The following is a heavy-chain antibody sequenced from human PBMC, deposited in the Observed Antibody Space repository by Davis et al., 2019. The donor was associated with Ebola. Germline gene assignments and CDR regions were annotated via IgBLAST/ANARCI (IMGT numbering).Heavy chain of an antibody. CDR2: ISSSGSTI. CDR3: ARSFINWNYSYYYYYGMDV. D-gene: IGHD1-7*01. V-gene: IGHV3-11*01. Sequence: GESLKISCAASGFTFSDYYMSWIRQAPGKGLEWVSYISSSGSTIYYADSVKGRFTISRDNAKNSLYLQMNSLRAEDTAVYYCARSFINWNYSYYYYYGMDVWGQGTTVTVSS. J-gene: IGHJ6*02. CDR1: GFTFSDYY.